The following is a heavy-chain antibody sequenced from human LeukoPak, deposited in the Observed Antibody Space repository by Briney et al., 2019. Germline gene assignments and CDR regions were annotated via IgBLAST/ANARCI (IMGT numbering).Heavy chain of an antibody. V-gene: IGHV1-18*01. J-gene: IGHJ6*02. D-gene: IGHD6-19*01. Sequence: ASVKVSCKASGYTFTSYGISWVRQAPGQGLEWMGWISAYNGNTNYAQELQGRVTMTTDTSTSTAYKEMRSLRSDDTAVYYCTRQPTGQNSRGWYEDYYGMDVWGQGTTVTVSS. CDR1: GYTFTSYG. CDR3: TRQPTGQNSRGWYEDYYGMDV. CDR2: ISAYNGNT.